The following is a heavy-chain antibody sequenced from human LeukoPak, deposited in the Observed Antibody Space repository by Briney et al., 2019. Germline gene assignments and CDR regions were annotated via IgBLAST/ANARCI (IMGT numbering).Heavy chain of an antibody. CDR2: INPSGGST. CDR3: ARGCGIFGVALKGFDP. V-gene: IGHV1-46*01. CDR1: GYTFTSYY. J-gene: IGHJ5*02. D-gene: IGHD3-3*01. Sequence: ASVKVSCKASGYTFTSYYMHWVRQAPGQGLEWMGVINPSGGSTSYAQKFQGRVTMTRDTSTSTAYMELSRLRSDDTAVYYCARGCGIFGVALKGFDPWGQGTLVTVSS.